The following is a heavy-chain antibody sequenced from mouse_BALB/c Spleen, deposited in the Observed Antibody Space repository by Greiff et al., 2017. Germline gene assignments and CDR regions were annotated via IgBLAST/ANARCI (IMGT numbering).Heavy chain of an antibody. CDR3: TRDYYGSRFDY. J-gene: IGHJ2*01. D-gene: IGHD1-1*01. CDR1: GFTFSSYT. CDR2: ISSGGSYT. Sequence: EVKLVESGGGLVKPGGSLKLSCAASGFTFSSYTMSWVRQTPEKRLEWVATISSGGSYTYYPDSVKGRFTISRDNAKNTLYLQMSSLKSEDTAMYYCTRDYYGSRFDYWGQGTTLTVSS. V-gene: IGHV5-6-4*01.